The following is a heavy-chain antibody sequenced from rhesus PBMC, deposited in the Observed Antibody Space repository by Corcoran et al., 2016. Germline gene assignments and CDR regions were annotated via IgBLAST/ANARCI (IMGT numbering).Heavy chain of an antibody. CDR3: ASPVRYRFDV. CDR1: GGSFRSYW. J-gene: IGHJ5-1*01. Sequence: QVQLQESGPGLVKPSETLFLTCAVYGGSFRSYWWNWIRQSPGKGLEWFGEVNGYSSTTKYTPTLRSRVTISQDVSRNQFSLRLPSVTAADTAVYYCASPVRYRFDVWGPGVLVSISS. V-gene: IGHV4-80*01. CDR2: VNGYSSTT.